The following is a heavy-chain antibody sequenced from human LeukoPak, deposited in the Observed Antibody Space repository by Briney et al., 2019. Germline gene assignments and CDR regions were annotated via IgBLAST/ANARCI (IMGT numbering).Heavy chain of an antibody. CDR1: GGSVSSGSYY. J-gene: IGHJ4*02. Sequence: ESSETLSLTCTVSGGSVSSGSYYWSWIRQPPGKGLEWIGYIYYSGSTNYNPSLKSRVTISVDTSKNQFSLKLSSVTAAGTAVYYCARGGLELPDYWGQGTLVTVSS. D-gene: IGHD1-26*01. V-gene: IGHV4-61*01. CDR3: ARGGLELPDY. CDR2: IYYSGST.